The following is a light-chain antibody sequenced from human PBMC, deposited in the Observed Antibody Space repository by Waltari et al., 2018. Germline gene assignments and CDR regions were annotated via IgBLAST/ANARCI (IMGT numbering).Light chain of an antibody. CDR2: DVN. CDR3: FSYRSGSIFL. CDR1: SSDVGGYND. Sequence: QAALTQPPSVSKSLGQSVTISCTGTSSDVGGYNDVSWYHQHPGTAPRLLIYDVNKRPSGVSDRFSGSKSGNTASLTISGLQAEDEADYYCFSYRSGSIFLFGGGTRLTVL. V-gene: IGLV2-11*01. J-gene: IGLJ2*01.